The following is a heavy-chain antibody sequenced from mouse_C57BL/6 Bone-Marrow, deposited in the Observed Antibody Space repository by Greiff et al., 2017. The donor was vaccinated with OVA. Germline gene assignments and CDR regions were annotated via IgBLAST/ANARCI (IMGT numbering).Heavy chain of an antibody. CDR2: ISYDGSN. CDR3: ARDRGLYDYDAWFAY. Sequence: EVKLMESGPGLVKPSQSLSLTCSVTGYSITSGYYWNWIRQFPGNKLEWMGYISYDGSNNYNPSLKNRISITRDTSKNQFFLKLNSVTTEDTATYYCARDRGLYDYDAWFAYWGQGTLVTVSA. J-gene: IGHJ3*01. CDR1: GYSITSGYY. V-gene: IGHV3-6*01. D-gene: IGHD2-4*01.